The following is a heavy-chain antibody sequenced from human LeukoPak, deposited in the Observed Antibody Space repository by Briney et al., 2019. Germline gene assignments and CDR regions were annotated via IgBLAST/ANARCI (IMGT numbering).Heavy chain of an antibody. CDR2: IYTSGST. CDR3: ARVEGYCSSTSCYTVDY. V-gene: IGHV4-61*02. Sequence: TLSLTCTVSGGSISSGSYYWSWIRQPAGKGLEWIGRIYTSGSTNYNPSLKSRVTISVDTSKNQFSLKLSSVTAADTAVYYCARVEGYCSSTSCYTVDYWGQGTLVTVSS. J-gene: IGHJ4*02. D-gene: IGHD2-2*02. CDR1: GGSISSGSYY.